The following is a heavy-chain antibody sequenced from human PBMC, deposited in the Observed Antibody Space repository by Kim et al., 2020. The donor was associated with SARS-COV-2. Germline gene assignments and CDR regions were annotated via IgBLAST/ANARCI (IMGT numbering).Heavy chain of an antibody. D-gene: IGHD6-19*01. J-gene: IGHJ4*02. V-gene: IGHV3-15*01. CDR3: TTDIAVAGTPSDY. Sequence: YAAPVKGRYNISRDDSKNTLYLQMNSLKTEDTAVYYCTTDIAVAGTPSDYWGQGTLVTVSS.